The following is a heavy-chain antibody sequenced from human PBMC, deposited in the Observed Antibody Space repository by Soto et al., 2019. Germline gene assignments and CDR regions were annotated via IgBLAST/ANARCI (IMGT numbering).Heavy chain of an antibody. CDR1: GGSFSGYY. J-gene: IGHJ5*02. D-gene: IGHD6-6*01. V-gene: IGHV4-34*01. CDR3: AREEQLGPYNWFDP. CDR2: INHSGST. Sequence: QVQLQQWGAGLLKPSETLSLTCAVYGGSFSGYYWSWIRQPPGKGLEWIGEINHSGSTNYNPSLQSRFTISVDSSMNQFSLKLSSVTAADTAVYYCAREEQLGPYNWFDPWGQGTLVTVSS.